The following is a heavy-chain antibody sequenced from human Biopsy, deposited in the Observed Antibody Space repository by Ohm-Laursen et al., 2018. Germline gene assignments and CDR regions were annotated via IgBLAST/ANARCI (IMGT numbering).Heavy chain of an antibody. D-gene: IGHD6-13*01. CDR1: GGAIGSFF. V-gene: IGHV4-59*01. CDR3: AREPRIAAVAYFDP. CDR2: IYYSGST. Sequence: PSQTLSLTCTVSGGAIGSFFWSWIRQPPGKGLEWIGYIYYSGSTNYNPSLKSRVTISVDRSKNHFSLELSSVTAADTAVYYCAREPRIAAVAYFDPWGQGTLVTVSS. J-gene: IGHJ5*02.